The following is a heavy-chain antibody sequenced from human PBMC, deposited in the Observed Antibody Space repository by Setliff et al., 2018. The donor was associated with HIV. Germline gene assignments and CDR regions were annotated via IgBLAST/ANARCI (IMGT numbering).Heavy chain of an antibody. V-gene: IGHV3-30*02. CDR3: AKQTVSSSWSNWFDP. CDR1: GFTFSSYG. D-gene: IGHD6-13*01. Sequence: PGGSLRLSCAASGFTFSSYGMHWVRQAPGKGLEWVAFIRHDGSNKYYADSVKGRFTISRDNSKNTLYLQMNSLRAEDTAVYYCAKQTVSSSWSNWFDPWGQGILVTVSS. J-gene: IGHJ5*02. CDR2: IRHDGSNK.